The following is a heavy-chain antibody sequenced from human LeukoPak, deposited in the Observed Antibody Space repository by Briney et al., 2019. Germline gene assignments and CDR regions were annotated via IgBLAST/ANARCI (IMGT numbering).Heavy chain of an antibody. CDR1: GYSISSGYY. J-gene: IGHJ1*01. V-gene: IGHV4-38-2*02. D-gene: IGHD3-22*01. CDR3: ARAQDYYDIKACFQH. Sequence: EASETLSLTCTVSGYSISSGYYWGWIRQPPGKGLEWIGSIYYSGSTYYNPSLKSRVTISVDTSKNQFSLKLSSVTAADTAVYYCARAQDYYDIKACFQHWGQGTLVTVSS. CDR2: IYYSGST.